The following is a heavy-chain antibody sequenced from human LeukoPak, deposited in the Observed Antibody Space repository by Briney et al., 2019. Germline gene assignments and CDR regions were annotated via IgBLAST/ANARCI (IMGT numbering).Heavy chain of an antibody. J-gene: IGHJ4*02. CDR3: ARGGYSSGWYAF. Sequence: SETLSLTCAVSGGSIGTGDYYWSWIRQPPGKGLEWIGEVNHSGSTNYNPSLKSRVTISVDTSKNQFSLKLSSVTAADTAVYYCARGGYSSGWYAFWGQGTLVTVSS. V-gene: IGHV4-34*01. CDR2: VNHSGST. D-gene: IGHD6-19*01. CDR1: GGSIGTGDYY.